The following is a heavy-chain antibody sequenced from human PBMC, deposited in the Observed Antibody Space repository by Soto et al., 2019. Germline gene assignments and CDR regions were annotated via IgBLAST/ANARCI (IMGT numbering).Heavy chain of an antibody. D-gene: IGHD1-26*01. V-gene: IGHV4-59*01. J-gene: IGHJ4*02. CDR3: ARVRRVGGFDY. Sequence: SETLSLTCTVSVGSISSYYWSWIRQPPGKGLEWIGYIYYSGSTNYNPSLKSRVTISVDTSKNQFSLKLSSVTAADTAVYYCARVRRVGGFDYWGQGTLVTVSS. CDR2: IYYSGST. CDR1: VGSISSYY.